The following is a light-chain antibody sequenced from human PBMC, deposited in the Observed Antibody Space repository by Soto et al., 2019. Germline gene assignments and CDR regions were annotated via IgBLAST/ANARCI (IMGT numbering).Light chain of an antibody. CDR2: DAS. CDR1: QDISNY. V-gene: IGKV1-33*01. Sequence: DIQMTQSPSSLSASVGDRVTITCQASQDISNYLNWYQQKPGKAPKLLIYDASNLETGVPSRFSGSGSGTDFTFTISSLQPEDIATYYCHWALTFGGGTKVEIK. CDR3: HWALT. J-gene: IGKJ4*01.